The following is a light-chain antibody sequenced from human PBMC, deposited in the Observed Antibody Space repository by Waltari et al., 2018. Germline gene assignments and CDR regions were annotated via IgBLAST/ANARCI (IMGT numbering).Light chain of an antibody. CDR1: SSDVGSYNL. J-gene: IGLJ3*02. CDR3: CSYVRDITWV. CDR2: EGT. V-gene: IGLV2-23*01. Sequence: QSALTQPASVSGSPGQSITISCTGTSSDVGSYNLVSWYQHHPGKAPKLMIYEGTQRPSGVSVRFSGSKSGDTAYLTISGLQAEDEADYYCCSYVRDITWVFGGGTKLTVL.